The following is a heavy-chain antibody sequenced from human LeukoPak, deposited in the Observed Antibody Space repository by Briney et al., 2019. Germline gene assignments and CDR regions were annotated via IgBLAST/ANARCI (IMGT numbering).Heavy chain of an antibody. CDR3: ARRHYYDSSGYYPPDY. V-gene: IGHV5-51*01. Sequence: GESLKVSCKGSGYSFTSYWIGWVRQMPGKGLEWMGIIYPGDSDTRYSPSFQGQVTISADKSISTAYLQWSSLKASDTAMYYCARRHYYDSSGYYPPDYWGQGTLVTVSS. CDR2: IYPGDSDT. D-gene: IGHD3-22*01. CDR1: GYSFTSYW. J-gene: IGHJ4*02.